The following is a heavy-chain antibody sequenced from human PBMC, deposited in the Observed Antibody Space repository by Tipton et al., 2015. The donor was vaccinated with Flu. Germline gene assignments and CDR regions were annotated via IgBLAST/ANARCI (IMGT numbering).Heavy chain of an antibody. J-gene: IGHJ6*02. D-gene: IGHD3-10*01. Sequence: SLRLSCAASGFTFSSYWMSWVRQAPGKGLEWVANIKQGGSEKYYVDSVKGRFTISRDNAKNSLYLQMNSLRAEDTAVYYCARGYYGSGSYYNYYSYYGMDVWGQGTTVTVSS. V-gene: IGHV3-7*01. CDR3: ARGYYGSGSYYNYYSYYGMDV. CDR1: GFTFSSYW. CDR2: IKQGGSEK.